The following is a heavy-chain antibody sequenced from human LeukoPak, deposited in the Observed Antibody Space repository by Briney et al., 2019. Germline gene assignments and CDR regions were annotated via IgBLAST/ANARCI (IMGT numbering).Heavy chain of an antibody. J-gene: IGHJ3*02. Sequence: SETLSLTCTVSGGSISSYYWSWIRQPPGKGLERIGYIYYSGSTNYNPSLKSRVTISVDTSKNQFSLKLSSVTAADTSVYYCARAVYYYDILTGYYRSGAFDIWGQGTMVTVSS. CDR3: ARAVYYYDILTGYYRSGAFDI. CDR1: GGSISSYY. D-gene: IGHD3-9*01. V-gene: IGHV4-59*01. CDR2: IYYSGST.